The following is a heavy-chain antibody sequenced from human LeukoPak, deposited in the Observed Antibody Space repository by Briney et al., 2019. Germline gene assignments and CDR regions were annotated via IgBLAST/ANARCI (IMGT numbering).Heavy chain of an antibody. V-gene: IGHV3-48*03. CDR1: GFTFSSYE. Sequence: PGGSLRLSCAASGFTFSSYEMNWVRQAPGKGLEWVSYISSSGSTIYYADSVKGRFTISRDNAKNSLYLQMNSLRAEDTAVYYCASPLLYGDYPTSEDYWGQGTLVTVSS. CDR2: ISSSGSTI. CDR3: ASPLLYGDYPTSEDY. D-gene: IGHD4-17*01. J-gene: IGHJ4*02.